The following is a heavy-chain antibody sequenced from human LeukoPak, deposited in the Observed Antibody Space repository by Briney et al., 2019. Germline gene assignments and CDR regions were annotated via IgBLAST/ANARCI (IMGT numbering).Heavy chain of an antibody. CDR3: AKAGQSVTPYYYYGMDV. Sequence: GRSLRLSCAASGFTFSSYGMHWVRQAPGKGLEWVAVISYDGSNKYYADSVKGRFTISRDNSKNTLYLQMNSLRAEDTAVYYCAKAGQSVTPYYYYGMDVWGQGTTVTVSS. V-gene: IGHV3-30*18. J-gene: IGHJ6*02. CDR1: GFTFSSYG. CDR2: ISYDGSNK. D-gene: IGHD4-23*01.